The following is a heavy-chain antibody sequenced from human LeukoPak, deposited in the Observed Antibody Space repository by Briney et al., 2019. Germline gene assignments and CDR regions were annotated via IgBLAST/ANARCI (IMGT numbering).Heavy chain of an antibody. Sequence: ASVKVSCKASGYTFTSYGISWVRQAPGQGLEWMGWISAYNGNTNYAQKFQGRVTMTEDTSTDTAYMELSSLRSEDTAVYYCATSQSYMVRGENWFDPWGQGTLVTVSS. CDR2: ISAYNGNT. CDR3: ATSQSYMVRGENWFDP. V-gene: IGHV1-18*01. J-gene: IGHJ5*02. CDR1: GYTFTSYG. D-gene: IGHD3-10*01.